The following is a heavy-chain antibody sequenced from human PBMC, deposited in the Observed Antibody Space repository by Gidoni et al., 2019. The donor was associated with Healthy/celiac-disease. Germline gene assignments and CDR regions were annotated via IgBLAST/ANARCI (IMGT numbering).Heavy chain of an antibody. V-gene: IGHV3-23*01. CDR3: AKDVRGYDFWSGYYKDYYYGMDV. Sequence: EVQLLESGGGLVQPGGSLRLSCAASGFTFSSYAMSWVRPAPGKGLGWVSAISGSGGSTYYADSVKGRFTISRDNSKNTLYLQMNSLRAEDTAVYYCAKDVRGYDFWSGYYKDYYYGMDVWGQGTTVTVSS. CDR2: ISGSGGST. CDR1: GFTFSSYA. J-gene: IGHJ6*02. D-gene: IGHD3-3*01.